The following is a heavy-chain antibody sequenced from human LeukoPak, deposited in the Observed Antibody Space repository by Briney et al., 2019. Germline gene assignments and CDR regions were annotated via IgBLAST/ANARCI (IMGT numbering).Heavy chain of an antibody. CDR3: ARGGGWVYYYDSSGYQFDY. D-gene: IGHD3-22*01. V-gene: IGHV3-11*01. Sequence: GGSLRLSCAASGFTFSDYYMSWIRQAPGKGLEWVSYISSSGSTIYYADSLKGRFTISRDNAKNSLYLQMNSLRAEDTAVYYCARGGGWVYYYDSSGYQFDYWGQGTLVTVSS. CDR1: GFTFSDYY. J-gene: IGHJ4*02. CDR2: ISSSGSTI.